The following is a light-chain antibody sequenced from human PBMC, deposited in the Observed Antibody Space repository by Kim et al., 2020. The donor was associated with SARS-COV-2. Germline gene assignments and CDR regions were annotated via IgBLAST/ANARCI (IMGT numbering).Light chain of an antibody. J-gene: IGLJ3*02. CDR1: SGSVSTSFY. V-gene: IGLV8-61*01. CDR2: STK. CDR3: LLSMGSGISV. Sequence: GGTVTLTCVLTSGSVSTSFYPSWYQQIPGQAPRTLIYSTKARSSGVPDRFSGSILGNKAALTITGAQADDEADYYCLLSMGSGISVFGGGTRVTVL.